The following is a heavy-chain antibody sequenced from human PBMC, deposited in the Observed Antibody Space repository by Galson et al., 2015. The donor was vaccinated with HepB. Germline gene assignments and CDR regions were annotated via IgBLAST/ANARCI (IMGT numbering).Heavy chain of an antibody. V-gene: IGHV3-23*01. D-gene: IGHD3-22*01. CDR1: GFTFSSYA. Sequence: SLRLSCAASGFTFSSYAMSWVRQAPGKGLEWVSAISGSGGSTYYADSVKGRFTISRDNSKNTLYLQMNSLRAEDTAVYYCAKGGPTMIVVVISHYFDYWGQGTLVTVSS. CDR3: AKGGPTMIVVVISHYFDY. CDR2: ISGSGGST. J-gene: IGHJ4*02.